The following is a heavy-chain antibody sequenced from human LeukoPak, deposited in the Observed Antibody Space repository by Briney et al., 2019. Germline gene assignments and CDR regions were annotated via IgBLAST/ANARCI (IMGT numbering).Heavy chain of an antibody. CDR3: ARIAAAGNRRLNY. CDR2: INPRDGGT. D-gene: IGHD6-13*01. V-gene: IGHV1-2*02. J-gene: IGHJ4*02. Sequence: ASVKVSCKGSGYTFTDYYLHWVRQAPGQGLEWVGYINPRDGGTSSPPNFRGRVTMTTDASSSTVYMELSRLTSEDTAVYYCARIAAAGNRRLNYWGQGTLVTVSS. CDR1: GYTFTDYY.